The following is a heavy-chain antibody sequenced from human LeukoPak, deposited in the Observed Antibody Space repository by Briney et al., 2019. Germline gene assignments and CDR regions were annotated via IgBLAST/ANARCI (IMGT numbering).Heavy chain of an antibody. CDR2: VSSSSGTI. J-gene: IGHJ4*02. CDR3: AGLLVCSTTSCYGVDY. CDR1: GFTFSTSS. Sequence: GGSLRLSXVASGFTFSTSSMNWIRQAPGKGLEWMSYVSSSSGTIYYADSVKGRFTISRDNARNSLYLQMSSLRAEDTAVYYCAGLLVCSTTSCYGVDYWGQGTLVTVSS. V-gene: IGHV3-48*01. D-gene: IGHD2-2*01.